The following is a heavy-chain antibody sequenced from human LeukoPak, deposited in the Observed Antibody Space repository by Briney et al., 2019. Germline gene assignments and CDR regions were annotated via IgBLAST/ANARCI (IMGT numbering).Heavy chain of an antibody. V-gene: IGHV3-23*01. CDR1: GFVFNSVA. CDR3: VKGSQAARPYYFDY. CDR2: ISSGGSYT. J-gene: IGHJ4*02. Sequence: PGGSLRLSCAASGFVFNSVAMSWVRQAPGKGLVWVSAISSGGSYTWYADSVKGRFIISRNNSENTLSLQMNSLRVEDTAVYFCVKGSQAARPYYFDYWGQGNLVTVSS.